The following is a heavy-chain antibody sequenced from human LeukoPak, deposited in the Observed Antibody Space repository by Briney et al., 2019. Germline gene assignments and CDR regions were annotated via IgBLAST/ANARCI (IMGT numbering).Heavy chain of an antibody. CDR1: GGSFSGYY. CDR2: INHSGST. Sequence: SETLSLTCAVYGGSFSGYYWSWIRQPPGKGLEWIGEINHSGSTYYNPSLKSRVTISVDRSKNQFSLKLTSVTAADTAVYYCGSRRTAMFGVIKGPIDYWGQGTLVTVSS. D-gene: IGHD3-3*01. J-gene: IGHJ4*02. V-gene: IGHV4-34*01. CDR3: GSRRTAMFGVIKGPIDY.